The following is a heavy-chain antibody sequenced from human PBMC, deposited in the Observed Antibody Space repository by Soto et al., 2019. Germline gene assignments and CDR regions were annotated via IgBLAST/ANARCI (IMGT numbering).Heavy chain of an antibody. CDR1: GGSISSSSYY. D-gene: IGHD3-22*01. Sequence: SETLSLTCTVSGGSISSSSYYWGWIRQPPGKGLEWIGSIYYSGSTYYNPSLKSRVTISVDTSKNQFSLKLSSVTAADTAVYYCASRYYDSSGYYGVDYWGQGTLVTVS. V-gene: IGHV4-39*01. J-gene: IGHJ4*02. CDR2: IYYSGST. CDR3: ASRYYDSSGYYGVDY.